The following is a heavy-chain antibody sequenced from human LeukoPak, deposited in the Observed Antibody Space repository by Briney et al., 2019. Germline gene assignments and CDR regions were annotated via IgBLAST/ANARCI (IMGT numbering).Heavy chain of an antibody. CDR3: ARERKVVPAAKDAFDI. CDR1: GFTFSSYS. Sequence: PEGSLRLSCAASGFTFSSYSMNWVRQATGKGLEWVSSISSSSSYIYYADSVKGRFTISRDNAKNSLYLQMNSLRAEDTAVYYCARERKVVPAAKDAFDIWGQGTMVTVSS. V-gene: IGHV3-21*01. J-gene: IGHJ3*02. CDR2: ISSSSSYI. D-gene: IGHD2-2*01.